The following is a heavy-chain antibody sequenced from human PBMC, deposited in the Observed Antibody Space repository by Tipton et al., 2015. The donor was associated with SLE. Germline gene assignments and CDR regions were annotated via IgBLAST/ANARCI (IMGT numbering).Heavy chain of an antibody. V-gene: IGHV4-59*13. CDR2: VSYSGVT. Sequence: TLSLTCTVSGGPLTGDYWSWIRQPPGKGLEYIGYVSYSGVTNSNPSLQSRVTMSIDASKKQVSLRLSSVTAADTAVYYCASSPGVPLFRVVTYFALRGQGILVTVSP. D-gene: IGHD3-3*01. J-gene: IGHJ4*02. CDR1: GGPLTGDY. CDR3: ASSPGVPLFRVVTYFAL.